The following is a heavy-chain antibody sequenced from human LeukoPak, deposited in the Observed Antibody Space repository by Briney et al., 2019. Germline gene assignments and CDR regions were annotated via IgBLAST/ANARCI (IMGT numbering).Heavy chain of an antibody. CDR2: ISGSGGST. CDR1: GFTFSSYA. J-gene: IGHJ1*01. CDR3: AKGIPQYCSSTSCPAEYFQH. V-gene: IGHV3-23*01. D-gene: IGHD2-2*01. Sequence: PGGSLRLSCAASGFTFSSYAMSWVRQAPGKGLEWVSAISGSGGSTYYADSVKGRFTTSRDNSKNTLYLQMNSLRAEDTAVYYCAKGIPQYCSSTSCPAEYFQHWGQGTLVTVSS.